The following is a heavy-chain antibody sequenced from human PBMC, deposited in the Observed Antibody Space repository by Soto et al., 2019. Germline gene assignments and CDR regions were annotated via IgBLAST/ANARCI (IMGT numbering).Heavy chain of an antibody. CDR3: ARVGGFAFDI. Sequence: EVQLVESGGALVQPGGSLRLSCAASGFTFSSYYMNWVRQAPGKGLEWVSFISYSGTTIYYADSVKGRFTISRDNANNSLHLQMHSLRAEDTAVYYCARVGGFAFDIWGQGTLVTVSS. CDR2: ISYSGTTI. V-gene: IGHV3-48*01. CDR1: GFTFSSYY. J-gene: IGHJ3*02.